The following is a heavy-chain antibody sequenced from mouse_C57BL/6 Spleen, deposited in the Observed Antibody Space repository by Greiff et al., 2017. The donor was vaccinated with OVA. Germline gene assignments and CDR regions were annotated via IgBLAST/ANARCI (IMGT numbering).Heavy chain of an antibody. CDR2: ISYSGST. CDR3: ARGPIYYYGSSYDWYFDV. D-gene: IGHD1-1*01. V-gene: IGHV3-1*01. CDR1: GYSITSGYD. Sequence: VQLKESGPGMVKPSQSLSLTCTVTGYSITSGYDWHWIRHFPGNKLEWMGYISYSGSTNYNPSLKSRISITHDTSKNHIFLKLNSVTTEDTATYYCARGPIYYYGSSYDWYFDVWGTGTTVTVSS. J-gene: IGHJ1*03.